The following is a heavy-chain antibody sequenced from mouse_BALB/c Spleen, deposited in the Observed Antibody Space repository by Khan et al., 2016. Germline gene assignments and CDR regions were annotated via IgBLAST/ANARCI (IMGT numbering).Heavy chain of an antibody. CDR1: GYSFTNYG. D-gene: IGHD2-4*01. CDR3: AGWGYDYAWFAY. V-gene: IGHV9-3*02. Sequence: QIQLVQSGPELKKPGETVKISCKASGYSFTNYGMNWVKQAPGKGLKWMGWIDTNTGEPTYAEEFKGRFAFSLETSAITAYLQINNLKNDDTATXFCAGWGYDYAWFAYWGQGTLVTVSA. J-gene: IGHJ3*01. CDR2: IDTNTGEP.